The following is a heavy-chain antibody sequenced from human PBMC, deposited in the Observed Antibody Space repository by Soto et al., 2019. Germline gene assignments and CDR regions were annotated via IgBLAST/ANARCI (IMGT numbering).Heavy chain of an antibody. D-gene: IGHD3-3*01. Sequence: EVQLVESGGGLVKPGGSLRLSCAASGFTFSSYSMNWVRQAPGKGLEWVSSISSSSSYIYYADSVKGRLTISRDNAKNSLYLQMNSLRAEDTAVYYCARDTIFGVVTYYYYYMDVWGKGTTVTVSS. CDR2: ISSSSSYI. J-gene: IGHJ6*03. CDR1: GFTFSSYS. V-gene: IGHV3-21*01. CDR3: ARDTIFGVVTYYYYYMDV.